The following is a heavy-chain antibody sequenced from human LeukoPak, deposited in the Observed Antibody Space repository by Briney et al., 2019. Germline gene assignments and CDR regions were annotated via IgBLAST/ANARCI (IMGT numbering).Heavy chain of an antibody. CDR2: ISSSSSTI. V-gene: IGHV3-48*01. CDR3: ARGSYYMDV. J-gene: IGHJ6*03. CDR1: GLTFSSYI. Sequence: PGGSLRLSCAVSGLTFSSYIMNWVRQAPGKGLEWVSYISSSSSTIYYADSVKGRFTISRDNAKNSLYLQMNSLRAEDTAVYYCARGSYYMDVWGKGTTVTVSS.